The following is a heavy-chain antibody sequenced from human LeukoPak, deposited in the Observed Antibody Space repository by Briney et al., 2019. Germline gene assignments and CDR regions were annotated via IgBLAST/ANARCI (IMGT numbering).Heavy chain of an antibody. Sequence: GGSLRLSCAASGFTFSSYEMNWVRQAPGKGLEWVGRIKSKTDGGTTDYAAPVKGRFTISRDDSKNTLYLQMNSLKTEDTAVYYCTTGGDILTGYYSFDYWGQGTLVTVSS. D-gene: IGHD3-9*01. V-gene: IGHV3-15*01. J-gene: IGHJ4*02. CDR3: TTGGDILTGYYSFDY. CDR1: GFTFSSYE. CDR2: IKSKTDGGTT.